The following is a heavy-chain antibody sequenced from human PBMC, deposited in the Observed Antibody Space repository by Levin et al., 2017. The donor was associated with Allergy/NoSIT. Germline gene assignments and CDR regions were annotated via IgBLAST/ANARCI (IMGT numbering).Heavy chain of an antibody. CDR1: GGSVSSGTYY. CDR3: ARNRIIVSGGNDYYYGMDV. D-gene: IGHD5/OR15-5a*01. Sequence: SETLSLTCSVSGGSVSSGTYYWSWIRRPPGKGLEWIGYINYRGVTKYNPSLRSRVTISVDTSKNEFSLKVTSVTAADTAVYYCARNRIIVSGGNDYYYGMDVWGQGTTVTISS. J-gene: IGHJ6*02. CDR2: INYRGVT. V-gene: IGHV4-61*01.